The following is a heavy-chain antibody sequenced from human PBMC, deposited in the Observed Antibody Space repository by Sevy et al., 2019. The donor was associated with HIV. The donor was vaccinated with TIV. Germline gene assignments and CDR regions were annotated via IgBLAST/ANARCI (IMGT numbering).Heavy chain of an antibody. CDR1: GASISSSGYY. CDR2: SRYSGET. D-gene: IGHD6-19*01. CDR3: AGPILTYNSGWSYYDY. J-gene: IGHJ4*02. Sequence: SETLSLTCTVSGASISSSGYYWGLIRQPPGKGLEWIASSRYSGETFYNPSLRSRVTISADTSKNQFSLQLSSVTAADTAIYFCAGPILTYNSGWSYYDYWGQGTVVTVSS. V-gene: IGHV4-39*01.